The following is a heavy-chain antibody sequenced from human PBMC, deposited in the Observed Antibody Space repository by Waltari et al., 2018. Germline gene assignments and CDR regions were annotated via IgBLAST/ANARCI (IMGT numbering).Heavy chain of an antibody. Sequence: QVQLVQSGAEVKKPGASVKVSCKVSGYTLTELFMHWVRQAPGKGLGWMGGFDPEDGETIYAQKFQGRVTMTEDTSTDTAYMELSSLRSEDTAVYYCATAIYGSGSYPPDYWGQGTLVTVSS. CDR1: GYTLTELF. CDR3: ATAIYGSGSYPPDY. J-gene: IGHJ4*02. CDR2: FDPEDGET. V-gene: IGHV1-24*01. D-gene: IGHD3-10*01.